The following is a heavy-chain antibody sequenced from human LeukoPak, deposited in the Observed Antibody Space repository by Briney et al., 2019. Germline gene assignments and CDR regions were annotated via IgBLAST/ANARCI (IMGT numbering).Heavy chain of an antibody. Sequence: GGSLRLSCAASGFTFTKYWMSWVRQAPGKGLEWVANIKQDGSETTYADSVRGRFTIFRDNAKDSVYLQMNSLRAEESATYYCVREGFYFFDFWGQGTLVTVSS. CDR1: GFTFTKYW. J-gene: IGHJ4*01. CDR2: IKQDGSET. CDR3: VREGFYFFDF. V-gene: IGHV3-7*01.